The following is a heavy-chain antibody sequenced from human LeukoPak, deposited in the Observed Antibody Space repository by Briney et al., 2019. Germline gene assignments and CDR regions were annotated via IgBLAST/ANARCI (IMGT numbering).Heavy chain of an antibody. J-gene: IGHJ4*02. Sequence: PGGSLRLSCEASGFVFGRSWMSWVRQAPGKGLEWVANINLDGSEINYLDSLTGRLTISRDNAKDSLYLQMNGLRAEDTAVYFCVRDRGYSTFDYWGQGTLVTVSS. V-gene: IGHV3-7*03. CDR2: INLDGSEI. CDR3: VRDRGYSTFDY. CDR1: GFVFGRSW. D-gene: IGHD3-22*01.